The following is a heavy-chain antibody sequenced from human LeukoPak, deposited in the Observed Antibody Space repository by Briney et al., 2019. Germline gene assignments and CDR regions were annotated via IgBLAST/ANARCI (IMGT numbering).Heavy chain of an antibody. D-gene: IGHD3-22*01. CDR3: ARRGTYYYDSSDSPYDWFDP. CDR2: IYYSGST. V-gene: IGHV4-59*08. Sequence: SETLSLTCTVSGGSISSYYWSWIRQPPGKGLEWIGYIYYSGSTNYNPSLKSRVTISVDTSKNQFSLKLSSVTAADTAVYYCARRGTYYYDSSDSPYDWFDPWGQGTLVTVSS. J-gene: IGHJ5*02. CDR1: GGSISSYY.